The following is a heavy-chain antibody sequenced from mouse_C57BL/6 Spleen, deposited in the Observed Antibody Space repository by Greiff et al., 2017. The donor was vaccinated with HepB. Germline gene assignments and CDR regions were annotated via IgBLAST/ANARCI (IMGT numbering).Heavy chain of an antibody. CDR2: IDPSDSYT. J-gene: IGHJ4*01. CDR1: GYTFTSYW. CDR3: ARRGDFCAMDY. V-gene: IGHV1-59*01. Sequence: VKLQQPGAELVRPGTSVKLSCKASGYTFTSYWMHWVKQRPGQGLEWIGVIDPSDSYTNYNQKFKGKATLTVDTSASTAYMQLSSLTSEDSAVYYCARRGDFCAMDYWGQGTSVTVSS.